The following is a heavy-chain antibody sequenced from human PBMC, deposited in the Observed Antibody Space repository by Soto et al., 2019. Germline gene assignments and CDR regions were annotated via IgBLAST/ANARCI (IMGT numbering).Heavy chain of an antibody. Sequence: QVQLVESGGGVVQPGRSLRLSCAASGFTFSSYGMHWVRQAPGKGLEWVAVISYDGSNKYYADSVKGRFTISRDNSKNTLYLQMNSLRAEDTAVYYCAKDSPYGDYVGYFDYWGQGTLVTVSS. V-gene: IGHV3-30*18. CDR2: ISYDGSNK. CDR1: GFTFSSYG. J-gene: IGHJ4*02. CDR3: AKDSPYGDYVGYFDY. D-gene: IGHD4-17*01.